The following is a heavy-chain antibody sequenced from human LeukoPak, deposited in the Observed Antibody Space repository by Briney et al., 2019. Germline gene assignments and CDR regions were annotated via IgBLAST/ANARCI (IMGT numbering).Heavy chain of an antibody. CDR2: ISGSGGST. V-gene: IGHV3-23*01. Sequence: GGSLRLSCAASGLTFSSYAMSWVRQAPGKGLEWVSTISGSGGSTYYADSVKGRFTISRDNSKNTLFLQMNSLRAEDTAVYYCAKDRDIAEDWGQGTLVTVSS. CDR1: GLTFSSYA. D-gene: IGHD5-12*01. J-gene: IGHJ4*02. CDR3: AKDRDIAED.